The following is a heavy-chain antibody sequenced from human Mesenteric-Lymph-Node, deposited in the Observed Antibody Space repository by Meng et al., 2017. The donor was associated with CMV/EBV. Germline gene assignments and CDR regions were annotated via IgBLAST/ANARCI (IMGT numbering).Heavy chain of an antibody. V-gene: IGHV3-21*01. CDR1: GFIFSNYE. J-gene: IGHJ4*02. D-gene: IGHD5-12*01. CDR3: ARDPGVYNSGPSDY. CDR2: ISSSSSYI. Sequence: GGSLRLSCAVSGFIFSNYEMNWVRQAPGKGLEWVSSISSSSSYIYYADSVKGRFTISRDNAKNSLYLQMNSLRAEDTAVYYCARDPGVYNSGPSDYWGQGTLVTVSS.